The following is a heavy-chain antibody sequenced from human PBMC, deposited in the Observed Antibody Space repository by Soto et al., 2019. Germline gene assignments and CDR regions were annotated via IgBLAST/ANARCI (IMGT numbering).Heavy chain of an antibody. CDR1: GLTFRNYG. V-gene: IGHV3-48*01. Sequence: GRSLRLSCAASGLTFRNYGMNWVRQAPGKGLEWFSYIGLGSSTKYYADSVEGRFTISRDNAKNSLYLQMNSLRAEDTAVYYCARDQLYYNDISGRPLNAFDVWGQGTMVTVSS. CDR2: IGLGSSTK. J-gene: IGHJ3*01. D-gene: IGHD3-22*01. CDR3: ARDQLYYNDISGRPLNAFDV.